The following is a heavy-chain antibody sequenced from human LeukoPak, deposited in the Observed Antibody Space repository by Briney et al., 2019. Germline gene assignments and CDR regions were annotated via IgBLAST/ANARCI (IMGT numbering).Heavy chain of an antibody. CDR1: GGSISSYY. J-gene: IGHJ6*02. Sequence: SETLSLTCTVSGGSISSYYWSWIRQPPGKGLEWIGYIYSGGTTSYDPSLKSRVTISVDTSKNQFSLKLGSVTAADSAVFYCARADKRGYFYGLDVWGQGTTVTVSS. D-gene: IGHD2-15*01. V-gene: IGHV4-59*12. CDR3: ARADKRGYFYGLDV. CDR2: IYSGGTT.